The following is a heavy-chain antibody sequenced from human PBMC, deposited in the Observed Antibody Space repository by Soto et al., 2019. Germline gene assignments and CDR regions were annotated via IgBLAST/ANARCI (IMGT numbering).Heavy chain of an antibody. J-gene: IGHJ3*02. V-gene: IGHV3-23*01. CDR2: ISGSGGST. CDR1: GFTFSSYA. D-gene: IGHD6-13*01. CDR3: AKIPNSSSWYLDAFDI. Sequence: EVQLLESGGGLVQPGGSLRLSCAASGFTFSSYAMSWVRQAPGKGLEWVSAISGSGGSTYYADSVKGRFTISRDNSKNTLYLQMRSLRAEDTAVYYCAKIPNSSSWYLDAFDIWGQGTMVTVSS.